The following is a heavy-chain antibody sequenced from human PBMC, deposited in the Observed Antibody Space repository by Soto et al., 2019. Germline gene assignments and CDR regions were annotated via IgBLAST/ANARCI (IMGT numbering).Heavy chain of an antibody. Sequence: WTWIRQPPGKGLEWMGYIFNSGTTFYHPSLTSRLSISMDTSGNHFSLELRSVTAADTAVYYCALALGPTTGLDYWGQGTLVTVSS. CDR3: ALALGPTTGLDY. CDR2: IFNSGTT. J-gene: IGHJ4*02. V-gene: IGHV4-31*02. D-gene: IGHD1-26*01.